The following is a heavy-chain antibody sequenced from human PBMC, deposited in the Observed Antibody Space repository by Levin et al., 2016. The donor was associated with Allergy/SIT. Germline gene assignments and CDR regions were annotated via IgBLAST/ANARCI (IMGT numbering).Heavy chain of an antibody. CDR1: GFTFTDYY. V-gene: IGHV3-11*06. J-gene: IGHJ4*02. D-gene: IGHD3-9*01. CDR2: ITNSGSYA. CDR3: ARFSLTQWAYYFDS. Sequence: GGSLRLSCAASGFTFTDYYMSWVRQAPGKGLEWVSYITNSGSYANYAESVRGRFTISRDDAKNSLYLQMNSLRADDTAVYYCARFSLTQWAYYFDSWGQGVLVTVSS.